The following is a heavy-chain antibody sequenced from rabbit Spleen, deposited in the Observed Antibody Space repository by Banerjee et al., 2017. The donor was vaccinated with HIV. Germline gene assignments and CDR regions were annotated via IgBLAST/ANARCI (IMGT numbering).Heavy chain of an antibody. Sequence: EESGGGLVKPEGSLTLTCKVSGFDFSSDAMCWVRQAPGKGPELIACIYNGDGTTYYASWVNGRFTISKTSSTTVTLQMTSLTGADTATYFCARDSDGLSRRYYFDLWGPGTLVTVS. CDR2: IYNGDGTT. D-gene: IGHD2-1*01. J-gene: IGHJ4*01. CDR3: ARDSDGLSRRYYFDL. V-gene: IGHV1S47*01. CDR1: GFDFSSDA.